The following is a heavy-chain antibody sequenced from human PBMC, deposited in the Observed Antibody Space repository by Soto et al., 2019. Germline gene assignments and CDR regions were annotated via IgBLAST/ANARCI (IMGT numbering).Heavy chain of an antibody. Sequence: QVQLQELGPGLVKPSGTLSLTCAVSGGSISSSNWWSWVRQPPGKGLEWIGEIYASESTSYNPSLKSRATISVDKSKNQMSLKLSSVTAADTAVYYCAREIIAGHLHWGQGTLVTVSS. D-gene: IGHD6-13*01. CDR2: IYASEST. CDR1: GGSISSSNW. CDR3: AREIIAGHLH. J-gene: IGHJ1*01. V-gene: IGHV4-4*02.